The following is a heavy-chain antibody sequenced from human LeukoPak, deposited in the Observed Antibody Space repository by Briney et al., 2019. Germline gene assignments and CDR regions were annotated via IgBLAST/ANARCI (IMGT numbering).Heavy chain of an antibody. Sequence: PGGSLRLSCAASGVTFSSYGMYWGCKAPAPGLGREAVISYDGSNKYYAHSVKGRFTISRDNSKNTLYLQMNSLRAEDTAVYYCAKARVEMYGGNSLNNWGQGTLVTVSS. D-gene: IGHD4-23*01. V-gene: IGHV3-30*18. CDR3: AKARVEMYGGNSLNN. J-gene: IGHJ4*02. CDR1: GVTFSSYG. CDR2: ISYDGSNK.